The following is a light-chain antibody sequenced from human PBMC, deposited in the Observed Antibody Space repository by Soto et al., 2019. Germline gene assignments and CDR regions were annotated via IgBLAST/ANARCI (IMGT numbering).Light chain of an antibody. CDR1: QSVSRY. V-gene: IGKV3-11*01. CDR2: DTS. J-gene: IGKJ5*01. Sequence: ESGLTQSAATLSLSPGERATLSCRASQSVSRYLAWYQQKPGQAPRLLIHDTSNRATGIPARFSGSGSGTDFTLTISSLEPEDFAVYYCQQRSNWLITFGQRTRLEIK. CDR3: QQRSNWLIT.